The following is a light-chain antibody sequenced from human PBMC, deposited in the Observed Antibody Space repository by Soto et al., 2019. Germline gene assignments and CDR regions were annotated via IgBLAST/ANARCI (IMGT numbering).Light chain of an antibody. CDR3: QQYNNCPPWT. CDR1: QSVSSN. V-gene: IGKV3-15*01. J-gene: IGKJ1*01. CDR2: GAS. Sequence: EIVMTQSPATLSVSPGERATLSCRASQSVSSNLAWYQQKPGQAPRLLIYGASTRATGIPARFSGSGSGTEFTLTISRLQSEDCAVYYCQQYNNCPPWTFGQGTKVEIK.